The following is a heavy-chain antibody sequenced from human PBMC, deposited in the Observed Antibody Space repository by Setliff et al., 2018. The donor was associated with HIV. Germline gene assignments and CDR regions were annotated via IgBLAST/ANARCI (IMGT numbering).Heavy chain of an antibody. V-gene: IGHV3-23*01. Sequence: GGSLRLSCAASGFTFSSYAMSWVRQAPGEGLEWLSYIGSAGDRTIYYADSMKGRFTISRDNSNNMLYLQMNSLRAEDTAVYYCAREESASSWGYYHYYMDVWGKGTTVTVSS. CDR1: GFTFSSYA. CDR2: IGSAGDRT. J-gene: IGHJ6*03. D-gene: IGHD3-16*01. CDR3: AREESASSWGYYHYYMDV.